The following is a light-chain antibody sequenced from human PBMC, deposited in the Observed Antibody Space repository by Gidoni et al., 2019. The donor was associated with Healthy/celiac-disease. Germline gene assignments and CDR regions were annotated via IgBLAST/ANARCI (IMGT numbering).Light chain of an antibody. CDR3: QQDNNWPST. CDR2: GAS. J-gene: IGKJ5*01. V-gene: IGKV3-15*01. CDR1: QSVRSN. Sequence: EIVMTPSPAALPVSTGARATLSCRASQSVRSNLGWYQQKPGQAPRLLIYGASSRATGIPARFSGSGSGTEFTLTISSLQSEDFAVYYCQQDNNWPSTFGQGTRLEIK.